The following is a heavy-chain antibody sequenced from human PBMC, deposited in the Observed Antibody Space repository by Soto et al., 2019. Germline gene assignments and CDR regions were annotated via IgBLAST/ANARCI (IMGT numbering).Heavy chain of an antibody. CDR1: GFTFSSSA. CDR3: ARDQERWLQYEPYYFDY. V-gene: IGHV3-30-3*01. Sequence: LSLTCAASGFTFSSSAMHWVRQAPGKGLEWVAVISYDGSNKYYADSVKGRFTISRDNSKNTLYLQMNSLRAGDTAVYYCARDQERWLQYEPYYFDYWGQGTLVTVSS. CDR2: ISYDGSNK. D-gene: IGHD5-12*01. J-gene: IGHJ4*02.